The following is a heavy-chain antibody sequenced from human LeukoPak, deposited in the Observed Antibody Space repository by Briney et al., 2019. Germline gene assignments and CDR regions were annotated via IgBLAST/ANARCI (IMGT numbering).Heavy chain of an antibody. CDR3: ARRSSGYYFDY. CDR1: GDSISSGGYY. D-gene: IGHD3-22*01. Sequence: SETLSLTCTVSGDSISSGGYYWSWIRQHPGKGLEWIGYIYYSGSTYYNPSLKSRITISVDTSKTQFFLKLSSVTAADTAVYYCARRSSGYYFDYWGQGTLVTVSS. CDR2: IYYSGST. J-gene: IGHJ4*02. V-gene: IGHV4-31*03.